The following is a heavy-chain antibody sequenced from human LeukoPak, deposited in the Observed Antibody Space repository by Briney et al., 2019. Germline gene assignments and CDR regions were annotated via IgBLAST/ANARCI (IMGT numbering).Heavy chain of an antibody. CDR1: GGSISSSSYY. CDR3: ARSSLLWFGE. J-gene: IGHJ4*02. CDR2: IYYSGST. D-gene: IGHD3-10*01. V-gene: IGHV4-39*07. Sequence: SETLSLTCTVSGGSISSSSYYWGWIRQPPGKGLEWIGSIYYSGSTYYNPSLKSRVTISVDTSKNQFSLKLSSVTAADTAVCYCARSSLLWFGEWGQGTLVTVSS.